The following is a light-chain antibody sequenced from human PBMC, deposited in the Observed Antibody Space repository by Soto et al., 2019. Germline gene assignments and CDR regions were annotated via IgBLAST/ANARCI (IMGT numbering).Light chain of an antibody. CDR3: NSYRTISTYV. CDR2: DVR. J-gene: IGLJ1*01. Sequence: QSALTQPASVSGSPGQSITISCTGTTSDIGGYNFVSWYQQHPGKAPKLLIYDVRNRPSGVSNRFSGSKSGNTASLTISGLQAEDESDYYSNSYRTISTYVFGSGTKLTVL. V-gene: IGLV2-14*01. CDR1: TSDIGGYNF.